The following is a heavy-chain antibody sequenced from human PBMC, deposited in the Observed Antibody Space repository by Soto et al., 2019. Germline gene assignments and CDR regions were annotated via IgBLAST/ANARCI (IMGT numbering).Heavy chain of an antibody. CDR3: AKDNGPFGEMINWFDP. V-gene: IGHV3-23*01. CDR1: GFTFSSYA. J-gene: IGHJ5*02. Sequence: GGSLRLSCAASGFTFSSYAMSWVRQAPGKGLEWVSAISGSGGSTYYADSVKGRFTISRDNSKNTLYLQMNSLRAEDTAVYYCAKDNGPFGEMINWFDPWGQGTLVTVSS. CDR2: ISGSGGST. D-gene: IGHD3-10*01.